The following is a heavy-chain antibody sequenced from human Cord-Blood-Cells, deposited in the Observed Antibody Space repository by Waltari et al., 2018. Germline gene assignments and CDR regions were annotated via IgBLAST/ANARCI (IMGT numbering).Heavy chain of an antibody. Sequence: QVQLQQCGAGLLKPSETLYLTCAVYGGSFSGYDWSWIRQPPGKGLEWIGEINHSGSINYKPSLNSRVTISVDTSKNQFSLKLSSVTAADTAVYYCARSNNWFDPWGQGTLVTVSS. J-gene: IGHJ5*02. CDR3: ARSNNWFDP. CDR1: GGSFSGYD. CDR2: INHSGSI. V-gene: IGHV4-34*01.